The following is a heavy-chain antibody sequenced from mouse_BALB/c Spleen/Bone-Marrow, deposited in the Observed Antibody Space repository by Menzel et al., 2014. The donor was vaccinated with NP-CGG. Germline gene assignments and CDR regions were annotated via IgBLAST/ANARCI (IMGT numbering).Heavy chain of an antibody. Sequence: VQLQQSGAELVMPGASVKMSCKASGHTFTDYWMHWVKQRPGQGLEWIGAIDTSDSYTSYNQKFKGKATLTVDESSSTAYMQLSSLTSEDSAVYYCARSDYRFDPLPYWGQGTPVTVSA. CDR2: IDTSDSYT. CDR1: GHTFTDYW. J-gene: IGHJ3*01. V-gene: IGHV1-69*01. CDR3: ARSDYRFDPLPY. D-gene: IGHD2-14*01.